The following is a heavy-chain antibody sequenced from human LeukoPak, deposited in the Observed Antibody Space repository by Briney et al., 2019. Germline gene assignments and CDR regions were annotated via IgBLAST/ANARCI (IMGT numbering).Heavy chain of an antibody. J-gene: IGHJ6*02. CDR3: ARVKGGGVTTSYYYYGMDV. CDR2: INTNTGNP. Sequence: ASVKVSCKASGYTFTSYAMNWVRQAPGQGLEWMGWINTNTGNPTYAQGFTGRFVFSLDTSVSTAYLQNSSLKAEDTAVYYCARVKGGGVTTSYYYYGMDVWGQGTTVTVSS. D-gene: IGHD4-11*01. CDR1: GYTFTSYA. V-gene: IGHV7-4-1*02.